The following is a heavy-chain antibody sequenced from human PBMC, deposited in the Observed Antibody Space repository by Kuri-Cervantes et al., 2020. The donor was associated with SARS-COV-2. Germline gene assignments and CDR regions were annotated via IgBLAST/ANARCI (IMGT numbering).Heavy chain of an antibody. Sequence: GGSLRLSCAASGFTFSDYYMSWIRQAPGKGLEWVPSISSSSSYIYYADSVKGRFTISRDNAKNSLYLQMNSLRAEDTAVYYCARGSRGYYYDSSGTFDYWGQGTLVTVSS. D-gene: IGHD3-22*01. CDR2: ISSSSSYI. CDR1: GFTFSDYY. J-gene: IGHJ4*02. CDR3: ARGSRGYYYDSSGTFDY. V-gene: IGHV3-11*06.